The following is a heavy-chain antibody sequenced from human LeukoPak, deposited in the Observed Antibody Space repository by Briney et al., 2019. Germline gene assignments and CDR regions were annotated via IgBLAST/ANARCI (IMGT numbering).Heavy chain of an antibody. CDR3: AKEVEWLPRY. V-gene: IGHV3-23*01. Sequence: GGSLRLSCAASGFTFSSYSMNWVRQAPGKGLEWVSAISGSGDNTYYADSVKGRFTISRDNSKNTLYLQMNSLRAEDTAVYYCAKEVEWLPRYWGQGTLVTVSS. D-gene: IGHD3-3*01. CDR2: ISGSGDNT. CDR1: GFTFSSYS. J-gene: IGHJ4*02.